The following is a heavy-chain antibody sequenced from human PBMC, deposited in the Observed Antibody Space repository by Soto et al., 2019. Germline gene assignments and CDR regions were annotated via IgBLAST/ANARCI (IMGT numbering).Heavy chain of an antibody. V-gene: IGHV3-30*18. Sequence: QVQLVESGGGVVQPGRSLRLSCAASGFTFSSSGMHWVRQAPGKGREWVAVTSFDGSSGYYADSVRGRFTISRDNSNTTLYLQMNSLRAEDTAVYYCAKSPPAVAGYFDYWGQGTLVTVSS. D-gene: IGHD6-19*01. J-gene: IGHJ4*02. CDR1: GFTFSSSG. CDR2: TSFDGSSG. CDR3: AKSPPAVAGYFDY.